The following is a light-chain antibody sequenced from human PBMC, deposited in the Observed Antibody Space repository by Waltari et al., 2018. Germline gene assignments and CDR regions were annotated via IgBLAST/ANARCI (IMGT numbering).Light chain of an antibody. CDR3: QPWATGIRL. J-gene: IGLJ2*01. CDR2: LNSDGSN. V-gene: IGLV4-69*01. Sequence: QLVLTQSPSASASLGAPVKLTCTLSSGHSDYAITWPQQPPQKAPRYLMRLNSDGSNIKGDGIPDRFSGSSSGAERYLTVSSLHSEDEADYYCQPWATGIRLFGGGTKLTVL. CDR1: SGHSDYA.